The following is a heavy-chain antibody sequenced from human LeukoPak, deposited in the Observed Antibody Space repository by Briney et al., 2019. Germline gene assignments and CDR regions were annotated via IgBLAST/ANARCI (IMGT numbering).Heavy chain of an antibody. D-gene: IGHD3-22*01. Sequence: ASVKVSYQASGGTFSSYAISWVRHAPGQGLEWMGGIIPIFGTANYAQKFQGRVTITADKSTSTAYMELSSLRSEDTAVYYCARGVVVVGYFDYWGQGTLVTVSS. V-gene: IGHV1-69*06. CDR3: ARGVVVVGYFDY. CDR1: GGTFSSYA. J-gene: IGHJ4*02. CDR2: IIPIFGTA.